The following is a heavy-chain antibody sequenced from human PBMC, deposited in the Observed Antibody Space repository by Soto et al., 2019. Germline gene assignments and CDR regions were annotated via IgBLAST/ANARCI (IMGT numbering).Heavy chain of an antibody. V-gene: IGHV3-9*01. CDR3: AKVGDSSGSDSWFDP. Sequence: EVQLVESGGGLVQPGRSLRLSCAASGFTFDDYAMHWVRQAPGKGLEWVSGISWNSGSIGYADSVKGRFTISRDNAKNSLYLQRNSLRAEDTALYYCAKVGDSSGSDSWFDPWGQGTLVTVSS. D-gene: IGHD6-19*01. CDR1: GFTFDDYA. J-gene: IGHJ5*02. CDR2: ISWNSGSI.